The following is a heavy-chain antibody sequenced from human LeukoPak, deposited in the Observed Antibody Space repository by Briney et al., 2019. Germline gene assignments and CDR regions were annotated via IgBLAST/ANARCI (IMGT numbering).Heavy chain of an antibody. CDR3: AKRNYGSGSSGAFDI. V-gene: IGHV3-23*01. Sequence: GGSLRLSCAASGFTFSSYAMSWVRHAPGKGLEWVSAISGSGGSTYYADSVKGRFTISRDNSKNTLYLQMNSLRAEDTAVYYCAKRNYGSGSSGAFDIWGQGTMVTVSS. J-gene: IGHJ3*02. D-gene: IGHD3-10*01. CDR1: GFTFSSYA. CDR2: ISGSGGST.